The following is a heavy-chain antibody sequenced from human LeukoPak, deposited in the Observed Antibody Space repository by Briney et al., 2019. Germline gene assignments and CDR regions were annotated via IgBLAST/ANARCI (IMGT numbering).Heavy chain of an antibody. V-gene: IGHV4-59*01. CDR2: IYYSGST. Sequence: SETLSLTCTVSGGSISSYYWSWIRPPPGKGLERIGYIYYSGSTNYNPSLKSRVTISVDTSKNQLSLKLSSVTAADTAVYYCARGSGYYLVFDYWGQGTLVTVSS. CDR1: GGSISSYY. J-gene: IGHJ4*02. D-gene: IGHD3-22*01. CDR3: ARGSGYYLVFDY.